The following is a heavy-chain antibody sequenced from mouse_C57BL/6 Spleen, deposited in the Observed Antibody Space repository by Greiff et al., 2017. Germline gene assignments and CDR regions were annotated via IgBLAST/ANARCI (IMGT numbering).Heavy chain of an antibody. CDR3: ASQTPYYYGSSYSFAY. CDR2: IRNKANGYTT. J-gene: IGHJ3*01. D-gene: IGHD1-1*01. CDR1: GFTFTDYY. Sequence: EVKLMESGGGLVQPGGSLSLSCAASGFTFTDYYMSWVRQPPGKALEWLGFIRNKANGYTTEYSASVKGRFTISRDNSQSNLYLQMNALRAEDSATYYCASQTPYYYGSSYSFAYWGQGTLVTVSA. V-gene: IGHV7-3*01.